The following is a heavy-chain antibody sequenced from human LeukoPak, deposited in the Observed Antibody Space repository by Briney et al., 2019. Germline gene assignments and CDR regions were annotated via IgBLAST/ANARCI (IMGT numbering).Heavy chain of an antibody. V-gene: IGHV3-30*18. D-gene: IGHD3-9*01. Sequence: PGGSLRLSCAASGFTFSNYGMHWVRQAPGKGLEWVAVMSYDGSNIYYTDSVKGRFTISRDNSKNTLYLQMNSLRAEDTAVYYCAKDLGVRYFDWLIPGSDYWGQGTLVTVSS. CDR1: GFTFSNYG. CDR3: AKDLGVRYFDWLIPGSDY. CDR2: MSYDGSNI. J-gene: IGHJ4*02.